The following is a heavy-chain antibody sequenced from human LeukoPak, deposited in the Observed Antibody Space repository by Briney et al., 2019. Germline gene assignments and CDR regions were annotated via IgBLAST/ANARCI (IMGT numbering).Heavy chain of an antibody. Sequence: PSETLSLTCTVSGYSISSSYYWGWIRQPPGKGLEWIGSIYHSGSTYYNPSLKSRVTISVDTSKNQFSLKLSSVTAADTAVYYCARVQSNWFDPWGQGTLVTVSS. CDR3: ARVQSNWFDP. CDR2: IYHSGST. V-gene: IGHV4-38-2*02. J-gene: IGHJ5*02. CDR1: GYSISSSYY.